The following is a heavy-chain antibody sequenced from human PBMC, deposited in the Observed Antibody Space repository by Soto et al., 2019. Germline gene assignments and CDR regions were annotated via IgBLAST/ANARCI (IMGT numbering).Heavy chain of an antibody. CDR3: ARGSSSPFDY. D-gene: IGHD6-6*01. CDR1: GDSVSSNSAT. Sequence: PSQTLSLTCAVSGDSVSSNSATWSWIRQSPSRGLEWLGRTYYRSKWYVDYAVSVKSRIIINSDTSKNQFSLHLNSVTPEDTAGYYCARGSSSPFDYWGQGTLVTVSS. V-gene: IGHV6-1*01. CDR2: TYYRSKWYV. J-gene: IGHJ4*02.